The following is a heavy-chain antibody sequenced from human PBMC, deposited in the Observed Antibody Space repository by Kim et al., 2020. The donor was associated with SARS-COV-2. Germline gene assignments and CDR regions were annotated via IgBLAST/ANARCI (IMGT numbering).Heavy chain of an antibody. D-gene: IGHD2-15*01. J-gene: IGHJ4*02. V-gene: IGHV3-64D*06. CDR3: VKETYCSGGSCYFGGGGYFDF. CDR2: ISGNGDST. CDR1: GFIFSSYA. Sequence: GVSLRLSCSVSGFIFSSYAMHWVRQAPGKGLGHVSAISGNGDSTYYADSVKGRFTISRDNSKNTLYLQMSSLRTEDTAIYYCVKETYCSGGSCYFGGGGYFDFWGQGTLVTVSS.